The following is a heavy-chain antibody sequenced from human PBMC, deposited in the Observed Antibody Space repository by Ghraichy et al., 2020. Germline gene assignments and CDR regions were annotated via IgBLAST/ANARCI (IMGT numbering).Heavy chain of an antibody. V-gene: IGHV3-23*01. Sequence: GESLNISCAASGFTFSSYAMSWVRQAPGKGLEWVSAISGSGGSTYYADSVKGRFTISRDNSKNTLYLQMNSLRAEDTAVYYCAKDRYYDSSGYYPLYYFDYWGQGTLVTVSS. CDR1: GFTFSSYA. CDR3: AKDRYYDSSGYYPLYYFDY. CDR2: ISGSGGST. J-gene: IGHJ4*02. D-gene: IGHD3-22*01.